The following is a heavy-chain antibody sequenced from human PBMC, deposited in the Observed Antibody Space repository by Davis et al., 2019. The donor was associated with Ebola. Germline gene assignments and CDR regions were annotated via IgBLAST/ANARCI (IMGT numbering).Heavy chain of an antibody. CDR1: GGTFSSYA. Sequence: SVKVSCKASGGTFSSYAISWVRQAPGQGLEWMGGIIPIFGTANYAQKFQGRVTITADKSTSTAHMELSSLRSEDTAVYYCARTRYSSSGFDPWGQGTLVTVSS. V-gene: IGHV1-69*06. CDR2: IIPIFGTA. J-gene: IGHJ5*02. D-gene: IGHD6-6*01. CDR3: ARTRYSSSGFDP.